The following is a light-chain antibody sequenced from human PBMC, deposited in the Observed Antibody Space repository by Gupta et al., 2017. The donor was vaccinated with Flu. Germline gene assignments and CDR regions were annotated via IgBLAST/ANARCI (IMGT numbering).Light chain of an antibody. CDR1: SLRDYY. CDR3: EARDSSSNQFV. Sequence: SSELTQDPAVSVALGQTVTITCQGDSLRDYYASWYRQKPGQAPVLVIFGKNNRPSGIPDRISGSNSGSTASLTITGAQAEDEADYYCEARDSSSNQFVVGPGTRVTVL. J-gene: IGLJ1*01. V-gene: IGLV3-19*01. CDR2: GKN.